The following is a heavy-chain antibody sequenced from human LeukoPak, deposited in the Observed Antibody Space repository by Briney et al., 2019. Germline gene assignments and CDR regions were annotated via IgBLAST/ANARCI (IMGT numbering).Heavy chain of an antibody. D-gene: IGHD6-13*01. CDR1: GFTFSNYW. Sequence: PGGSLRLSCAAPGFTFSNYWMGWVRQAPGKGLEWVANIKQDGSEIYYVDSVKGRFTISRDNAKNSLYLQMNSLRAEDTALYYCAKAAAGTGEGNYFDYWGQGTLVTVSS. CDR3: AKAAAGTGEGNYFDY. V-gene: IGHV3-7*03. J-gene: IGHJ4*02. CDR2: IKQDGSEI.